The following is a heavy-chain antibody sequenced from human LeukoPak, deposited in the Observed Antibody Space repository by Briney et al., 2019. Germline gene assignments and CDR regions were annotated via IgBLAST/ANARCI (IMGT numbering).Heavy chain of an antibody. CDR3: ARDGTVDTAMVDYYYYYMDV. Sequence: GASVKVSCKASGYTFTGYYMHWVRQAPGQGLEWMGWINPNSGGTNYAQKFQGRVTMTRDTSISTAYMELSRLRSDDTAVYYCARDGTVDTAMVDYYYYYMDVWGKGTTVTVSS. D-gene: IGHD5-18*01. CDR1: GYTFTGYY. J-gene: IGHJ6*03. CDR2: INPNSGGT. V-gene: IGHV1-2*02.